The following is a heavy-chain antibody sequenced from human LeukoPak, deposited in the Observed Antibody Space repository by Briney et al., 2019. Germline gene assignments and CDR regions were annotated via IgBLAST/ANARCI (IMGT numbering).Heavy chain of an antibody. D-gene: IGHD3-10*01. Sequence: QPGRSLRLSCAASGFTFDDYAMHWVRQAPGKGLEWVSGISWNSGSIGYADSVKGRFTISRDNAKNSLYLQMNGLRAEDTALYYCAKAIQGRTWYYYYAMDVWGQGTTVTVSS. V-gene: IGHV3-9*01. CDR3: AKAIQGRTWYYYYAMDV. CDR1: GFTFDDYA. CDR2: ISWNSGSI. J-gene: IGHJ6*02.